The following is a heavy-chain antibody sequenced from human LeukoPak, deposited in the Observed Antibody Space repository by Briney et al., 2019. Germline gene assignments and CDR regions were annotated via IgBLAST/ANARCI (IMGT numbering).Heavy chain of an antibody. Sequence: SGGSLRLSCAASEFTFNNHDMHWVRQAPGKGLEWVAAISYDGRNKYYADYVKGRFTISRDNSKNTLNLQMNSLRTEDTAVFYCAKPRDIDSWAFDVWGQGTMVTVSS. J-gene: IGHJ3*01. D-gene: IGHD2-15*01. CDR1: EFTFNNHD. CDR3: AKPRDIDSWAFDV. CDR2: ISYDGRNK. V-gene: IGHV3-30*18.